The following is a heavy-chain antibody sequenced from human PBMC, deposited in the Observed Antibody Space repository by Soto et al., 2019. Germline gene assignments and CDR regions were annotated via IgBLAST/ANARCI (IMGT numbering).Heavy chain of an antibody. J-gene: IGHJ4*02. CDR2: ISTYNGHT. CDR3: ARESDYGDYVSDY. D-gene: IGHD4-17*01. Sequence: QVHLVQSGTEMRRPGASVKVSCNASGYSFTTYGINWVRQAPGQGLEWMGWISTYNGHTKYGQKFQGRVTMTTDTSTSTVHMELRRLTSDDTDVYYCARESDYGDYVSDYWGQGTLVIISS. V-gene: IGHV1-18*01. CDR1: GYSFTTYG.